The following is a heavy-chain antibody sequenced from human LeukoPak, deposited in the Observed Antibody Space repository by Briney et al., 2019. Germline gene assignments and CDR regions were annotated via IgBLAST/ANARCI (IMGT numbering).Heavy chain of an antibody. V-gene: IGHV4-39*01. Sequence: SETLSLTCTVSGGSISSSSYYWGWIRQPPGKGLEWIGSIYYSGSTYYNPSLKSRVTISVDTSKNQFSLKLSSVTAADTAVYYCAGGPFISVVVPAAIFYWGQGTLVTVSS. CDR3: AGGPFISVVVPAAIFY. CDR2: IYYSGST. J-gene: IGHJ4*02. CDR1: GGSISSSSYY. D-gene: IGHD2-2*01.